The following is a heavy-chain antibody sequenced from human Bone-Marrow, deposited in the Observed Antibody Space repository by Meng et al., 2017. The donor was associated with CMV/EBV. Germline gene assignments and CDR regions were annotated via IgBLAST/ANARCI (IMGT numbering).Heavy chain of an antibody. CDR2: ISSSSSYI. D-gene: IGHD1-26*01. CDR1: GFTFSSYS. CDR3: TRVSQWDLLLSDY. Sequence: GGSLRLSCAASGFTFSSYSMNWVRQAPGKGLEWVSSISSSSSYIYYADSVKGRFTISRDNAKNSLYLEMSSLRAEDTAVYYCTRVSQWDLLLSDYWGQGTLVTVSS. V-gene: IGHV3-21*01. J-gene: IGHJ4*02.